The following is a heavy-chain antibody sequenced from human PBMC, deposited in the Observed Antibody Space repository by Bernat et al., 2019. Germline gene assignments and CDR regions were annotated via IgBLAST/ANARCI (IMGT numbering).Heavy chain of an antibody. CDR2: NSGSGGST. Sequence: EVQLLESGGGLVQPGGSLRLSCAASGFTFSSYAMSWVRQAPGKGLEWVSGNSGSGGSTYYADSVKGRFAISRDNSKNTLYLQMNSLRGEDTAIYYCAKQNGYIYGYCDYWGQGTLVAVSS. D-gene: IGHD5-18*01. CDR1: GFTFSSYA. V-gene: IGHV3-23*01. J-gene: IGHJ4*02. CDR3: AKQNGYIYGYCDY.